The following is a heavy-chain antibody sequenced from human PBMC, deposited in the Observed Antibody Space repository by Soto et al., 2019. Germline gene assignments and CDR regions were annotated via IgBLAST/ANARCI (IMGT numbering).Heavy chain of an antibody. CDR2: ISAYNGNT. D-gene: IGHD3-22*01. V-gene: IGHV1-18*01. CDR1: GYTFTSYG. CDR3: ARDGRYYYDSSGYYPQDAFDI. J-gene: IGHJ3*02. Sequence: ASVKVSCKASGYTFTSYGISWVRQAPGQGLEWMGWISAYNGNTNYAQKLQGRVTMTTDTSTSTAYMELRSLSFDYTAVYYCARDGRYYYDSSGYYPQDAFDIWGQGTMVTVSS.